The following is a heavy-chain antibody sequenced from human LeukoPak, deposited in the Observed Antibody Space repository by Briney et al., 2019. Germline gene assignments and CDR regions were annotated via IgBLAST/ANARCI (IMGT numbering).Heavy chain of an antibody. J-gene: IGHJ4*02. D-gene: IGHD6-6*01. CDR1: GGTFGSYA. CDR3: AREQVAARFQIDY. Sequence: ASVKVSCKASGGTFGSYAISWVRQAPGQGLEWMGRIIPIFGTANYAQKFQGRVTITTDESTSTAYMELSSLRSEDAAVYYCAREQVAARFQIDYWGQGTLVTPSS. V-gene: IGHV1-69*05. CDR2: IIPIFGTA.